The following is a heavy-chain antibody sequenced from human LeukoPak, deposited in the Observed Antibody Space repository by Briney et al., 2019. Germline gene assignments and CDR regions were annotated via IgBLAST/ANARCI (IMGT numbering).Heavy chain of an antibody. V-gene: IGHV3-23*01. CDR3: AKDGRYCSSTSCQTLVDY. J-gene: IGHJ4*02. D-gene: IGHD2-2*01. CDR1: GFTFSSYA. Sequence: PGGSLRLSCAASGFTFSSYAMSWVRQAPGKGLEWGSAISGSGGSTYYADSVKGRFTISRDNSKNTLYLQMNSLRAEDTAVYYCAKDGRYCSSTSCQTLVDYWGQGTLVTVSS. CDR2: ISGSGGST.